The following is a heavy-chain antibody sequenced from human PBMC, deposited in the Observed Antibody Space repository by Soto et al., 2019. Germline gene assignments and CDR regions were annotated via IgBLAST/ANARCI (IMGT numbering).Heavy chain of an antibody. Sequence: GGSLRLSCAASGFTFSSYSMNWVRQAPGKGLEWVSSISSSSSYIYYADSVKGRFTISRDNAKNSLYLQMNSLRAEDTAVYYSARRQISPPTRGEAAARGAMDVWGQGTTVTVSS. J-gene: IGHJ6*02. CDR1: GFTFSSYS. CDR3: ARRQISPPTRGEAAARGAMDV. CDR2: ISSSSSYI. D-gene: IGHD6-13*01. V-gene: IGHV3-21*01.